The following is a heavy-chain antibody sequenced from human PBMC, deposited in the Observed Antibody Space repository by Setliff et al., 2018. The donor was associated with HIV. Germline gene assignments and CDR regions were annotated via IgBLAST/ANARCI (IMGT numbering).Heavy chain of an antibody. CDR3: ARQTWEYYDTLTGYYRSPKNFDS. J-gene: IGHJ4*02. D-gene: IGHD3-9*01. CDR1: SGSFSGYY. Sequence: PSETLSLTCAVYSGSFSGYYWSWIRQPPGKGLEWIGEINHSGSTNYNPSLKSRVTISVDTSKNQFSLKLNSVTAADTAIYYCARQTWEYYDTLTGYYRSPKNFDSWGQGTLVTVSS. CDR2: INHSGST. V-gene: IGHV4-34*01.